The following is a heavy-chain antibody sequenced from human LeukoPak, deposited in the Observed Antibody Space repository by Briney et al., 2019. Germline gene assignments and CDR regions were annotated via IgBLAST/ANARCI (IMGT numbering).Heavy chain of an antibody. CDR2: IYNSGNT. D-gene: IGHD2-21*02. CDR1: GGSISSSSYY. V-gene: IGHV4-39*07. J-gene: IGHJ4*02. CDR3: ARGTGGDSSSSDY. Sequence: SETLSLTCTVSGGSISSSSYYWGWIRQPPGKGLEWIGSIYNSGNTYSNPSLKSRVTISVDTSKNQFSLKLSSVTAADTAVYYCARGTGGDSSSSDYWGQGTLVTVSS.